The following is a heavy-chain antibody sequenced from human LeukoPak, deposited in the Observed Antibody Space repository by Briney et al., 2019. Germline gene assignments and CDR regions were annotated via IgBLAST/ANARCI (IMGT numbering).Heavy chain of an antibody. J-gene: IGHJ5*02. CDR3: ARGDPHADL. CDR1: GFAFSTYE. CDR2: ITISGQTK. Sequence: PGGSLRLSCAASGFAFSTYEMSWVRQAPGKGLEWIADITISGQTKNYADSVKGRFTISRDNAMSSLYLQMNSLRVEDTGVLYCARGDPHADLWGQGTLVTVSS. V-gene: IGHV3-48*03.